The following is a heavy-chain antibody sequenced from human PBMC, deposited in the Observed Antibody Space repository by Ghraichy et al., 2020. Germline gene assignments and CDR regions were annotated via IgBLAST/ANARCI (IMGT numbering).Heavy chain of an antibody. D-gene: IGHD3-16*02. J-gene: IGHJ4*02. V-gene: IGHV4-34*01. CDR2: INHSGST. Sequence: SQTLSLTCAVYGGSFSGYYWSWIRQPPGKGLEWIGEINHSGSTNYNPSLKSRVTISVDTSKNQFSLKLSSVTAADTAVYYCARGGRFGGVIVMPFDYWGQGTLVTVSS. CDR1: GGSFSGYY. CDR3: ARGGRFGGVIVMPFDY.